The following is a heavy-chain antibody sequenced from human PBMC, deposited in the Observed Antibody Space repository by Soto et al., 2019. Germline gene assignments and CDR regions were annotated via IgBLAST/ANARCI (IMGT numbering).Heavy chain of an antibody. Sequence: QVQLVQSGAEVKEPGSSVKVSCKASGATLNNFTVTWVRQAPGQGLEWMGTFIPILGKTNHAQKFQGRVTISADTSTNTAEMELSSLTSGDTAVYYCTRNKMSLHPWGQGTLVTVSS. CDR1: GATLNNFT. J-gene: IGHJ5*02. CDR3: TRNKMSLHP. CDR2: FIPILGKT. V-gene: IGHV1-69*02.